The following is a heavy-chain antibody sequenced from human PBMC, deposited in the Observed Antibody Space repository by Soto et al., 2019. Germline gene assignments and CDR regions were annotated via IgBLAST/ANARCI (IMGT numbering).Heavy chain of an antibody. D-gene: IGHD2-2*01. CDR1: GFTFSSYW. Sequence: GGSLRLSCAASGFTFSSYWMSWVRPAPGKGLEWVANIKQDGSEKYYVDSVKGRFTISRDNAKNSLYLQMNSLRAEDTAVYYCARDRVPAASYYYYYMDVWGKGTTVTVSS. CDR2: IKQDGSEK. J-gene: IGHJ6*03. V-gene: IGHV3-7*01. CDR3: ARDRVPAASYYYYYMDV.